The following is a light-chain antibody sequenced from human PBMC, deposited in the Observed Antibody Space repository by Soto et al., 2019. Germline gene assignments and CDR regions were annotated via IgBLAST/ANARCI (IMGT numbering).Light chain of an antibody. Sequence: DIVWTQSQCTLSLSPGERVTLSCMSSQSIASSYIAWYQQKPGQPPRLLLYRTFNRATGIPDRFSGSGSGTDFTLTISRLETEDFAVYFCKQFSSSPLTFGGGTKVDIK. CDR1: QSIASSY. CDR2: RTF. CDR3: KQFSSSPLT. V-gene: IGKV3-20*01. J-gene: IGKJ4*01.